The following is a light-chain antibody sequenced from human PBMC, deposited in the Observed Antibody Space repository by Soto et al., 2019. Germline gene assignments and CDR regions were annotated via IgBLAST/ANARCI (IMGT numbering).Light chain of an antibody. V-gene: IGKV1-39*01. CDR1: QSISSY. CDR2: AAS. J-gene: IGKJ5*01. Sequence: DLQMTQSPSSLSASVGDRVTITCRASQSISSYLNWYQQKPGKAPKLMIYAASRLQSGVPLRFSGSGSGTDVTLTMSSLQPEDFATYYCQQSYRTPPITFGQGTRLEIK. CDR3: QQSYRTPPIT.